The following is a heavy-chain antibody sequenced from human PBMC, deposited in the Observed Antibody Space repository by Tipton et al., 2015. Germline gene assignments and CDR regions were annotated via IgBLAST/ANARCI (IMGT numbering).Heavy chain of an antibody. V-gene: IGHV4-38-2*01. CDR2: ISHSGST. CDR1: AYSISTDYY. J-gene: IGHJ4*02. CDR3: ACHDYDLLTRDYQTVDY. Sequence: PGLVKPSETLSLTCAVSAYSISTDYYWVWIRQPPGKGLEWIGTISHSGSTYYTPSLKSRVTISADTSKNQFSLRLSSVTAADTAVYYCACHDYDLLTRDYQTVDYWGQGTVVTVSS. D-gene: IGHD3-9*01.